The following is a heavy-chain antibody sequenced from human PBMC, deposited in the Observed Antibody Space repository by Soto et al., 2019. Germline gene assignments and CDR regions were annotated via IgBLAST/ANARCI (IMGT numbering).Heavy chain of an antibody. CDR1: GFSLSSYG. V-gene: IGHV3-30*18. D-gene: IGHD5-12*01. J-gene: IGHJ6*03. CDR3: AKGYSGYDTYYYYYMDV. Sequence: GGSLRLSCAASGFSLSSYGMHWVRQAPGKGLEWVAVISYDGSNKYYADSVKGRFIDSIENSKNTLYLQMHSPRAEDTAVYYCAKGYSGYDTYYYYYMDVWGKGTTVTVSS. CDR2: ISYDGSNK.